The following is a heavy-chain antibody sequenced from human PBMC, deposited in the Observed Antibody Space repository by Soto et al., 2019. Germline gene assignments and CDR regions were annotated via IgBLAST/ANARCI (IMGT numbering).Heavy chain of an antibody. D-gene: IGHD5-18*01. Sequence: QVQLVQSGAEVKKLGASVKVSCKASGYTFTAYYIHWVRQAPGQGLEWVGWINPNSGDTNYAQRFQGWVTMTGDTSVSTAYMDLTRLRSDDTAVYYSARGGYTYGYGLDYWGQGTLVTVSS. CDR2: INPNSGDT. CDR1: GYTFTAYY. J-gene: IGHJ4*02. V-gene: IGHV1-2*04. CDR3: ARGGYTYGYGLDY.